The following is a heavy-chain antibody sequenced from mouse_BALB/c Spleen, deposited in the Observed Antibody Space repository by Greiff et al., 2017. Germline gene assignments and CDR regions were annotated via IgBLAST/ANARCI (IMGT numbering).Heavy chain of an antibody. CDR3: ARFGYGNYPY. V-gene: IGHV5-17*02. Sequence: EVQLQESGGGLVQPGGSRKLSCAASGFTFSSFGMHWVRQAPEKGLEWVAYISSGSSTIYYADTVKGRFTISRDNPKNTLFLQMTSLRSEDTAMYYCARFGYGNYPYWGQGTSVTVSS. D-gene: IGHD2-1*01. CDR1: GFTFSSFG. J-gene: IGHJ4*01. CDR2: ISSGSSTI.